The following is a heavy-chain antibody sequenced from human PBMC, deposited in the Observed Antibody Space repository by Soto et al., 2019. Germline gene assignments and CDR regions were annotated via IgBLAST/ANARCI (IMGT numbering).Heavy chain of an antibody. Sequence: ASVKVSCKASGYTFTSYDINWVRQATGQGLEWMGWMNPNSGNTGYAQKFQGRVTMTRNTSISTAYMELSSLRSEDTAVYYCARSDYDILTGYYCPNYDMDVWGQGTTGTVS. J-gene: IGHJ6*02. D-gene: IGHD3-9*01. CDR3: ARSDYDILTGYYCPNYDMDV. CDR1: GYTFTSYD. V-gene: IGHV1-8*01. CDR2: MNPNSGNT.